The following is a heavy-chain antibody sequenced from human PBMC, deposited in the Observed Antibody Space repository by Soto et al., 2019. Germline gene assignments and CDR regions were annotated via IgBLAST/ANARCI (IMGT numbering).Heavy chain of an antibody. Sequence: QLQLQESGSGLVKPSQTLSLTCAVSGGSVSSGSYYWNWIRQPPGKGPEWIGYIYYSGSTNYNPSLKSRATISVDTSKNQFSLKLSSVTAADTAVYYCARDQDSSGWYSYYYAMDVWGQGTTVTVSS. J-gene: IGHJ6*02. CDR3: ARDQDSSGWYSYYYAMDV. D-gene: IGHD6-19*01. CDR1: GGSVSSGSYY. CDR2: IYYSGST. V-gene: IGHV4-61*01.